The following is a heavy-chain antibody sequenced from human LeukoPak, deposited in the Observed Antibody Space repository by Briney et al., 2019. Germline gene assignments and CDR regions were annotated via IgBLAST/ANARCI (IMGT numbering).Heavy chain of an antibody. J-gene: IGHJ4*02. D-gene: IGHD1-26*01. V-gene: IGHV3-9*03. CDR1: GFTFDDYA. CDR2: ISWNSGSI. CDR3: AKDSGSYSTSFDY. Sequence: GRSLRLSCAASGFTFDDYAMHWVRQAPGKGLEWVSGISWNSGSIDYADSVEGRFTISRDNAKNSLYLQMNSLRAEDMALYYCAKDSGSYSTSFDYWGQGTLVTVSS.